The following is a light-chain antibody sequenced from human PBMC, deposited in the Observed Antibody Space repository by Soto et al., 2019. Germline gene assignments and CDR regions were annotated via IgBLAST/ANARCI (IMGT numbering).Light chain of an antibody. CDR2: DVN. Sequence: QSVLTQPRSVSGSPGQSVTISCTGTSSDVGGYDFVSWYQQHPAKAPKLITFDVNKRPSGVPDRFSGSKSGNTASLTISELQAEDEADYYCCSYAGSYTLYDFGTGTKVTVL. CDR1: SSDVGGYDF. CDR3: CSYAGSYTLYD. V-gene: IGLV2-11*01. J-gene: IGLJ1*01.